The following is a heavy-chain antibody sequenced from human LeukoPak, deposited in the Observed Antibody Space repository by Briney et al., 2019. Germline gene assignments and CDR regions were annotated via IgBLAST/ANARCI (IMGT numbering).Heavy chain of an antibody. CDR1: GFPFTSYW. D-gene: IGHD1-7*01. CDR3: ARGTWYIDV. CDR2: INVDGSIT. V-gene: IGHV3-74*01. Sequence: GGSLRLPCAASGFPFTSYWMRWVRQVPGKAPVCVSQINVDGSITRYADAVKGRFTISRDNAKNTLELEMNSLTVDDTGVYYCARGTWYIDVWRRGTLVTVSS. J-gene: IGHJ2*01.